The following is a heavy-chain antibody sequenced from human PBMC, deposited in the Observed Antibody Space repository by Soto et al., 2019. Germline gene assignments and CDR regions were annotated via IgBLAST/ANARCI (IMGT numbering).Heavy chain of an antibody. CDR1: GYPFTDSH. D-gene: IGHD3-10*01. CDR3: ARGPARYSTTPPEGSGI. Sequence: APVKFFCKAPGYPFTDSHIHWVRQASGQGLEWLGWINPKSGDTYYSQKFEGGITMTRDTSSRTAYMDLTNWTTGDTAVQFCARGPARYSTTPPEGSGIWGQGTLVTVCS. CDR2: INPKSGDT. J-gene: IGHJ4*03. V-gene: IGHV1-2*02.